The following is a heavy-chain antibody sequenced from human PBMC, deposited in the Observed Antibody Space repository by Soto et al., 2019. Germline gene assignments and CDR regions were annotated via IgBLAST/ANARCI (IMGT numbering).Heavy chain of an antibody. V-gene: IGHV1-18*01. CDR1: GYTFTNYG. J-gene: IGHJ4*02. D-gene: IGHD3-9*01. CDR3: TRDRLTLTTSLIFDF. Sequence: QVQLVQSGAEVKKPGASVKVSCKASGYTFTNYGIAWVRQAPGQGLEWMGWISPYSGKTDYRQNLQGRVTMTADTSTTTAYMELRGLSSDDTAVYYCTRDRLTLTTSLIFDFWGQGTLVTVSS. CDR2: ISPYSGKT.